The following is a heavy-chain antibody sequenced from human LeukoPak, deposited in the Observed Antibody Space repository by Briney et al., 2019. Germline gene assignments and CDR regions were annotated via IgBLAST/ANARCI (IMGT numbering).Heavy chain of an antibody. J-gene: IGHJ3*02. CDR1: GYTSTSYY. V-gene: IGHV1-46*01. CDR2: INPSGGDT. Sequence: VASVKVSCKASGYTSTSYYMHWVRQAPGQGLDWMGIINPSGGDTIYVQKFQGRVTMTRDTSTSTVYMELSSLRSEDTAVYYCARPHSGGTRNDAFDIWGQGTMVTVSS. D-gene: IGHD2-15*01. CDR3: ARPHSGGTRNDAFDI.